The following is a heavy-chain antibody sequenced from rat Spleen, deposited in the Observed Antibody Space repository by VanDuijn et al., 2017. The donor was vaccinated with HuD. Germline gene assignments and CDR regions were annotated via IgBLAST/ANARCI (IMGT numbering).Heavy chain of an antibody. D-gene: IGHD1-12*02. CDR3: ARSDGTHYYLPFAY. J-gene: IGHJ3*01. V-gene: IGHV3-3*01. Sequence: EVQLQESGPGLVKPSQSLSLTCSVTGYSITSNYWGWIRKFPGNKLEWMGYINSAGSTNYNPSLKSRISITRDTSKNQFFLQVNSVSTEDTATYYCARSDGTHYYLPFAYWGQGTLVTVSS. CDR2: INSAGST. CDR1: GYSITSNY.